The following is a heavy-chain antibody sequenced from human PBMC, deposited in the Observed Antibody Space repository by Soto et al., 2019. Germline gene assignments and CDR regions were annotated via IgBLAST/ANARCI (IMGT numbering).Heavy chain of an antibody. D-gene: IGHD4-17*01. V-gene: IGHV3-9*02. CDR1: GFIADDYA. CDR2: ISSNSATI. J-gene: IGHJ4*02. Sequence: EVHLVESGGGLVQPGRSLRLSCVASGFIADDYAMHWVRQDPGKGLEWVSGISSNSATINYADSVKGRFTISRDNAKNSLFLQMNSLSPEDTAFYYCVKDMKWGGMTTLHYFDAWGQGTLVTVSS. CDR3: VKDMKWGGMTTLHYFDA.